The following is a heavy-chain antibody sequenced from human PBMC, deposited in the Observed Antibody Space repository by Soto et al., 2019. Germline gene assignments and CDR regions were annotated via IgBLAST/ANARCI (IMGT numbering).Heavy chain of an antibody. Sequence: PSETLSLTCTVSGGSISSYYWSWIRQPPGKGLEWIGYIYYSGSTNYNPSLKSRVTISVDTSKNQFSLKLSSVTAADTAVYYCARDNYYDSSGYYYRTWYFDLWGRGTLVTVSS. CDR3: ARDNYYDSSGYYYRTWYFDL. CDR2: IYYSGST. J-gene: IGHJ2*01. D-gene: IGHD3-22*01. CDR1: GGSISSYY. V-gene: IGHV4-59*01.